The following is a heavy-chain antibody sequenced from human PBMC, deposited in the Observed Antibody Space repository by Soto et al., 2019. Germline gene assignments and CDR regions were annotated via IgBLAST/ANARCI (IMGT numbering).Heavy chain of an antibody. V-gene: IGHV3-21*01. J-gene: IGHJ6*02. CDR2: ISSSSSYI. D-gene: IGHD3-22*01. Sequence: GGSLRLSCAASGFTFSSYSMNWVRQAPGKGLEWVSSISSSSSYIYYADSVKGRFTISRDNAKNSLYLQMNSLRAEDTAVYYCARAHPTSPDYYDSSGYYYYYYGRDVWGQGTTVTVSS. CDR1: GFTFSSYS. CDR3: ARAHPTSPDYYDSSGYYYYYYGRDV.